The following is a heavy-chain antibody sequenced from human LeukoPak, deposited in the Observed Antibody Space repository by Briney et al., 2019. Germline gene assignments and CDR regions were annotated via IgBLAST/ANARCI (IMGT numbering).Heavy chain of an antibody. V-gene: IGHV4-4*07. CDR3: ARGPPRSSRWYYYYYMDV. D-gene: IGHD6-6*01. CDR1: GGSISSYY. Sequence: SETLSLTCTVSGGSISSYYWSWIRQPAGKGLEWIGRIYTSGSTNYNPSLKSRVTMSVDTSKNQFSLKLSSVTAADTAVYYCARGPPRSSRWYYYYYMDVWGKGTTVTVSS. J-gene: IGHJ6*03. CDR2: IYTSGST.